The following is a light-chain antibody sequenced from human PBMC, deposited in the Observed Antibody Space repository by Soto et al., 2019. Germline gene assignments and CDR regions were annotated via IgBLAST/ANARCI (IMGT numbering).Light chain of an antibody. J-gene: IGKJ3*01. CDR3: QPYNNWPPFT. CDR1: QSVSSS. Sequence: EIVMTQSPATLSVSPGERVTLSCRASQSVSSSLAWYQQKPGQAPRLLIYGASTTATGIPARLSGSGSGTDFTLTSSGLQSEDFAVYYCQPYNNWPPFTFGPGTKVAIK. CDR2: GAS. V-gene: IGKV3-15*01.